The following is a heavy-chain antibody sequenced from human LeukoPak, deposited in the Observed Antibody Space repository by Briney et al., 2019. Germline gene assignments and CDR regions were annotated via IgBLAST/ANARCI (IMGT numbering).Heavy chain of an antibody. V-gene: IGHV3-7*01. CDR1: GFAFSTSW. CDR2: IKEDGSEK. D-gene: IGHD4-17*01. J-gene: IGHJ4*02. Sequence: GGSLTLSCAASGFAFSTSWMSWVRQTPGKGLEWVADIKEDGSEKYYVDSVKGRFTISRDNAENSLYLRMNSLRADDTAVYYCARNPENGAPDYWGQGTLVTVPS. CDR3: ARNPENGAPDY.